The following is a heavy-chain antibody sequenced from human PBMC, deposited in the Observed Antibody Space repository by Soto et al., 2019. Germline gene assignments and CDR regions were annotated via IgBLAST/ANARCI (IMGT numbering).Heavy chain of an antibody. Sequence: SVKVSCKASGGTFSSYAIGWVRQAPGQGLEWMGGIIPIFGTANYAQKFQGRVTITADESTSTAYMELSSLRSEDTAVYYCARVGSSGYYDDYWGQGTLVTVSS. D-gene: IGHD3-22*01. CDR1: GGTFSSYA. J-gene: IGHJ4*02. CDR3: ARVGSSGYYDDY. V-gene: IGHV1-69*13. CDR2: IIPIFGTA.